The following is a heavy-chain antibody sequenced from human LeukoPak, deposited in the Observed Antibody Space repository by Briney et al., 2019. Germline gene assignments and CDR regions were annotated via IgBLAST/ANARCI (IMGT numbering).Heavy chain of an antibody. CDR3: TSGLSVRRANLTPVDY. Sequence: QAGGSLRLSCTASGFTFSSSAMHWVRQASGKGLEWVGRIRSEASSYAKAYAASVKGRITSSRDDSKNTAYMQMNRLKTEDTAVCYWTSGLSVRRANLTPVDYWSQGPLVTVSS. CDR2: IRSEASSYAK. J-gene: IGHJ4*02. D-gene: IGHD1-1*01. CDR1: GFTFSSSA. V-gene: IGHV3-73*01.